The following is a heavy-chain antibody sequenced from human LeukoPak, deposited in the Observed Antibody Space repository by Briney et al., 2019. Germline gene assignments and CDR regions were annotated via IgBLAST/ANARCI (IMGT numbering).Heavy chain of an antibody. CDR2: IYYSGST. CDR1: GGSISSSSYY. CDR3: ASPIAAAGTGTDY. Sequence: PSETLSLTCTVSGGSISSSSYYWDWIRQPPGKGLEWIGSIYYSGSTYYNPSLKSRVTISVDTSKNQFSLKLSSVTAADTAVYYCASPIAAAGTGTDYWGQGTLVTVSS. J-gene: IGHJ4*02. D-gene: IGHD6-13*01. V-gene: IGHV4-39*07.